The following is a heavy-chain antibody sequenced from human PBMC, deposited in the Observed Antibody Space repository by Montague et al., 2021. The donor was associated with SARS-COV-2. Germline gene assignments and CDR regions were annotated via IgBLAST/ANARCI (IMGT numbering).Heavy chain of an antibody. CDR2: MSHSGTS. J-gene: IGHJ5*01. V-gene: IGHV4-39*01. Sequence: SETLSLTCTVSGASISSGSYFWAWIRQPPGKGLEWIGSMSHSGTSYYNLSLNTRATISVDTSRNQFPLRLTSVTAADTASYFCARRGVLDFYESAGYKYIWWFDSWGQGILVTVSS. CDR1: GASISSGSYF. D-gene: IGHD3-22*01. CDR3: ARRGVLDFYESAGYKYIWWFDS.